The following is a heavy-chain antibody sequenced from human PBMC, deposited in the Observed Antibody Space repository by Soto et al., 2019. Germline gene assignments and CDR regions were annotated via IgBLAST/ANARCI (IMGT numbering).Heavy chain of an antibody. V-gene: IGHV4-59*02. J-gene: IGHJ4*02. CDR1: VGSVSSYW. CDR3: ARGPGASDYYFDY. D-gene: IGHD3-10*01. CDR2: IYYTGST. Sequence: PSESLYLTCSVSVGSVSSYWWSWIRQPPGKGLEWIGYIYYTGSTNYSPPLKGRVTISLDASKSQFSLKLTSVTAADTAVYYCARGPGASDYYFDYWGPGTLVTVSS.